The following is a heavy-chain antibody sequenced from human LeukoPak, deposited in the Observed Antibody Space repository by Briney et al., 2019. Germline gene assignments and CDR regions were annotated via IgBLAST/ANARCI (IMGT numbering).Heavy chain of an antibody. CDR2: INHSGST. Sequence: SETLSLTCAVYGGSFSGYYWSWIRQPQGKGLEWIGEINHSGSTNYNPSLKSRVTISVDTSKNQFSLKLSSVTAADTAVYYCARGRIAVAGAYLYWGQGTLVTVSS. J-gene: IGHJ4*02. CDR3: ARGRIAVAGAYLY. D-gene: IGHD6-19*01. CDR1: GGSFSGYY. V-gene: IGHV4-34*01.